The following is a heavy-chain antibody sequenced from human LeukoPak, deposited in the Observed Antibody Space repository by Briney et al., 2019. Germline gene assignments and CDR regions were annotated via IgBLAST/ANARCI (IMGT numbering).Heavy chain of an antibody. CDR2: IYPDDSDT. Sequence: GESPKISCKGSGYSFTTYWIGWVRQMPGKGLEWMGIIYPDDSDTRYSPSFQGQVTISVDKSINTAYLQWSSLKASDTAIYYCARRRDGYNYYFDYWGQGTLVTVSS. D-gene: IGHD5-24*01. CDR3: ARRRDGYNYYFDY. J-gene: IGHJ4*02. V-gene: IGHV5-51*01. CDR1: GYSFTTYW.